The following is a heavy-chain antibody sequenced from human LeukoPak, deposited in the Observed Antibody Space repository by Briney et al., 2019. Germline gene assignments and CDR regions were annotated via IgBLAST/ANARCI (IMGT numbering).Heavy chain of an antibody. CDR1: GGSISSGDYY. J-gene: IGHJ4*02. CDR3: ATKGAVVGATNFDH. Sequence: SQTLSLTCTVSGGSISSGDYYWSWIRQPPGKGLVWIGYIYYSGSTYYNPSLKSRVTISVDTSKNQFSLKLSSVTAADTAVYYCATKGAVVGATNFDHWGQGNLVTVSS. V-gene: IGHV4-30-4*08. CDR2: IYYSGST. D-gene: IGHD1-26*01.